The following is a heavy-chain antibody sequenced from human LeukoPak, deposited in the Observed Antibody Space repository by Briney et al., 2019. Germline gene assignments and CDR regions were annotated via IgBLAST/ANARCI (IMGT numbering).Heavy chain of an antibody. V-gene: IGHV3-66*04. Sequence: GGSLRLSCAASGFGVSVNYMSWVRQAPGKGLEWVSVIYSGGSTYYADSVKGRFTISRDNSKNTLYLQMNSLRAEDTAVYYCARQRGGSYYDILTGYPRGWFDPWGQGTLVTVSS. D-gene: IGHD3-9*01. CDR3: ARQRGGSYYDILTGYPRGWFDP. CDR2: IYSGGST. CDR1: GFGVSVNY. J-gene: IGHJ5*02.